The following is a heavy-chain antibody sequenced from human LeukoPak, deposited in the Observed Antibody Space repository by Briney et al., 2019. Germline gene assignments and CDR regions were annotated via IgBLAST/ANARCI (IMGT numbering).Heavy chain of an antibody. CDR1: GGSFSGYY. D-gene: IGHD6-6*01. J-gene: IGHJ4*02. Sequence: SETLSLTCAVYGGSFSGYYWSWIRQPPGKGLEWVGEINHSGSTNYNPSLKSRVTISVVTSKNQFSLKLSSVTAADTAVYYCARGMYSNSSYYFDYWGQGTLVTVSS. V-gene: IGHV4-34*01. CDR2: INHSGST. CDR3: ARGMYSNSSYYFDY.